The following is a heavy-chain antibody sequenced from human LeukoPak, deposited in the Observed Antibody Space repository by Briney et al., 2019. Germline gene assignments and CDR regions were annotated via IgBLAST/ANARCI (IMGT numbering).Heavy chain of an antibody. J-gene: IGHJ4*02. V-gene: IGHV3-30*04. CDR1: GFTFSTYA. CDR2: ISYDGSNK. Sequence: GGSLRLSCAASGFTFSTYAMHWVRQAPGKGLEGVAVISYDGSNKYYADSVKGRFTISRDNSKNTVYLQMNSLRPEDTAVYYCARIQNAPYGEYVAFDYWGQGALVTVSS. CDR3: ARIQNAPYGEYVAFDY. D-gene: IGHD4-17*01.